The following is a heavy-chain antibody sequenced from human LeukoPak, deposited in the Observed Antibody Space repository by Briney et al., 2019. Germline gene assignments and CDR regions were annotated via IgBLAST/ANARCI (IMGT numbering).Heavy chain of an antibody. D-gene: IGHD3-9*01. CDR1: GFTFSSYS. V-gene: IGHV3-21*01. CDR3: ARCKGWDYILTGHAINWFDP. J-gene: IGHJ5*02. CDR2: ISSSSSYI. Sequence: PGGSLRLSCAASGFTFSSYSMNWVRQAPGKGLEWVSSISSSSSYIYYADSVKGRFTISRDNAKNSLYLQMNSLRAEDTAVYYCARCKGWDYILTGHAINWFDPWGQGTLVTVSS.